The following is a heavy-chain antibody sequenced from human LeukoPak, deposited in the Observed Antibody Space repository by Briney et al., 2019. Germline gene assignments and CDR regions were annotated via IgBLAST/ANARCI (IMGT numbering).Heavy chain of an antibody. V-gene: IGHV4-39*07. CDR3: AGHLRWWDY. Sequence: SETLSLTCTVSGGSISSSSYYWGWIRQPPGKGLEWIGSIYYSGSTYYNPSLKSRVTISVDTSKNQFSLKLSSVTAADTAVYYCAGHLRWWDYWGQGTLVTVSS. J-gene: IGHJ4*02. CDR1: GGSISSSSYY. CDR2: IYYSGST. D-gene: IGHD5/OR15-5a*01.